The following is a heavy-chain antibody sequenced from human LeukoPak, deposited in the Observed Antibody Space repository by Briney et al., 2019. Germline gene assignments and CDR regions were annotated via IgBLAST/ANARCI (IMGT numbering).Heavy chain of an antibody. CDR3: ARDYTDFDWFGYYFDC. D-gene: IGHD3-9*01. CDR2: IKPDGSGK. CDR1: GFTFSSYW. V-gene: IGHV3-7*04. Sequence: TGGSLRLSCAASGFTFSSYWMSWVRQAPGKGLEWVANIKPDGSGKYYVDSVKGRFTISRDNAKSSLYLQMNSLRAEDTAVYYCARDYTDFDWFGYYFDCWGQGTLVTVSS. J-gene: IGHJ4*02.